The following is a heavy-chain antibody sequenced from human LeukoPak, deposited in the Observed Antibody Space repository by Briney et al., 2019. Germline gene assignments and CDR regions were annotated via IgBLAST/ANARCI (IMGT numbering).Heavy chain of an antibody. CDR2: IRYDGSNK. Sequence: GGSLRLSCAASGFTFSSYGMHWVRQAPGKGLEWVAFIRYDGSNKYYADSVKGRFTISRDNSKNTLYLQMNSLRAEDTAVYYCAKDRARGYYYDSSGFFDYWGQGTLVTVSS. CDR3: AKDRARGYYYDSSGFFDY. J-gene: IGHJ4*02. V-gene: IGHV3-30*02. CDR1: GFTFSSYG. D-gene: IGHD3-22*01.